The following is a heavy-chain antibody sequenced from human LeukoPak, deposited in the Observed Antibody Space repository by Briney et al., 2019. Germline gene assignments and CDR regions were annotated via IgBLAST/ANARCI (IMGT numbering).Heavy chain of an antibody. CDR2: IYHSGST. Sequence: SETLSLTCTVSGYSITSGYYWGWIRQPPGKGLEWIGNIYHSGSTYYNPSLKSRVTISVDTSKNQFFLRLNSVTAADTAVYYCAREWAYWGQGTLVTVSS. CDR3: AREWAY. CDR1: GYSITSGYY. J-gene: IGHJ4*02. V-gene: IGHV4-38-2*02.